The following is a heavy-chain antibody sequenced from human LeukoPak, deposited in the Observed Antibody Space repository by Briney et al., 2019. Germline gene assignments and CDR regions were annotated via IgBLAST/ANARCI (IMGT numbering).Heavy chain of an antibody. Sequence: GGSLRLSCAASGFSFSSYGMHWVRQAPGKGLEWVAVISYDGSNKFYVDSVKGRFTISRDNSKNTLYLQMNSLRAEDTAVYYCAKLGYSSGWYDFQIDAFDFWGQGTMVTVSS. V-gene: IGHV3-30*18. CDR3: AKLGYSSGWYDFQIDAFDF. D-gene: IGHD6-19*01. CDR2: ISYDGSNK. CDR1: GFSFSSYG. J-gene: IGHJ3*01.